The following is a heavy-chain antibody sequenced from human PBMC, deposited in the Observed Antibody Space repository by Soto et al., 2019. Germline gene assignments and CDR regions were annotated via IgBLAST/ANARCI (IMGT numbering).Heavy chain of an antibody. J-gene: IGHJ4*02. Sequence: EVQVVESGGDLVKPGGSLRLSCASSGFTFSTYTMNCVRQAPGKGLEWVSSINGRGNYIYYAESVKGRFTISRDNAKNSLYLQMDRLRAEDTALYYCVREDGKVGTNSAFDYWGLGALVTVSS. D-gene: IGHD1-26*01. CDR1: GFTFSTYT. CDR3: VREDGKVGTNSAFDY. V-gene: IGHV3-21*01. CDR2: INGRGNYI.